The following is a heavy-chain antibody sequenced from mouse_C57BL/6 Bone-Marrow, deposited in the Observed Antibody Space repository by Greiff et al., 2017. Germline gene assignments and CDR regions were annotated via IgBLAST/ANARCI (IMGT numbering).Heavy chain of an antibody. CDR3: ARPYYYGSLDY. J-gene: IGHJ2*01. CDR1: GFTFSDYG. CDR2: ISSGSSTI. Sequence: VQLKQSGGGLVKPGGSLKLSCAASGFTFSDYGMHWVRQAPEKGLEWVAYISSGSSTIYYADTVKGRFTISRDNAKNTLFLQMTSLRSEDTAMYYCARPYYYGSLDYWGQGTTLTVSS. V-gene: IGHV5-17*01. D-gene: IGHD1-1*01.